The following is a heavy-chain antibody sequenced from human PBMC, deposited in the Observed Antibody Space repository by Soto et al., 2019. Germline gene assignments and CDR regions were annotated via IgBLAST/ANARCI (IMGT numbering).Heavy chain of an antibody. Sequence: GGSLRLSCAASGFTFSSYGMHWVRQAPGKGLEWVAVIWYDGSNKYYADSVKGRFTISRDNAKNSLYLQMNSLRAEDTAVYYCARDRTNCSSTSCYDWFDPWGQGTLVTVSS. CDR2: IWYDGSNK. D-gene: IGHD2-2*01. V-gene: IGHV3-33*01. CDR3: ARDRTNCSSTSCYDWFDP. CDR1: GFTFSSYG. J-gene: IGHJ5*02.